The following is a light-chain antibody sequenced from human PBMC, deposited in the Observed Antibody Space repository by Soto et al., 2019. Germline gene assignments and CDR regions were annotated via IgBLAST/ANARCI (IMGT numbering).Light chain of an antibody. J-gene: IGKJ1*01. CDR3: QHYNSYSEA. Sequence: DIHLTQSPSTLSSSVGDSVTITFRASQKIRNLLAWYQQKPGKAPKLLIYKASTLKSGVPSRFSGSGSGTEFTLTISSLQPDDFATYYCQHYNSYSEAFGQGTKVDIK. CDR1: QKIRNL. V-gene: IGKV1-5*03. CDR2: KAS.